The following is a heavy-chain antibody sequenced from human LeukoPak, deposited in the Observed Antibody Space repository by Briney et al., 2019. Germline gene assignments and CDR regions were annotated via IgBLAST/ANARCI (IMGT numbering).Heavy chain of an antibody. D-gene: IGHD6-6*01. CDR2: IIPIFGTA. CDR3: ARGRILKYSSSKGHFDI. CDR1: GGTFSSYA. Sequence: PGGSLRLSCAASGGTFSSYAISWVRQAPGQGLEWMGGIIPIFGTANYAQKFQGRVTITADESTSTAYMELSSLRSEDTAVYYCARGRILKYSSSKGHFDIWGQGTMVTVSS. J-gene: IGHJ3*02. V-gene: IGHV1-69*01.